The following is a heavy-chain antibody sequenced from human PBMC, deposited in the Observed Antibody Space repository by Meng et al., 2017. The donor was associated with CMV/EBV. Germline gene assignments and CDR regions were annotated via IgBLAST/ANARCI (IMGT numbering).Heavy chain of an antibody. Sequence: GESLKISCAASGFTFSSYGMHWVRRAPGKGLEWVAHISPDGTLTYYVDSVRGRFTISRDNTENSIYLHMSTLRAEDTAVYYCATTSGSSYWGQGAQVTVSS. V-gene: IGHV3-7*01. D-gene: IGHD6-6*01. J-gene: IGHJ4*02. CDR3: ATTSGSSY. CDR2: ISPDGTLT. CDR1: GFTFSSYG.